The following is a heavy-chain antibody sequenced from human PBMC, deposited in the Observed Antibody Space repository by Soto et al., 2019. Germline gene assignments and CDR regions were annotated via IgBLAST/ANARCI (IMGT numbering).Heavy chain of an antibody. Sequence: PGESLKISCKGSGYRFSTYWIGWVRQTPGKGLEWMGIIYPGDSDTRYSPSFQGQVTISADKSISTAYLQWSSLKASDSAMYYCTRHGSGWSVAHYWGQGTLVTVSS. CDR2: IYPGDSDT. V-gene: IGHV5-51*01. J-gene: IGHJ4*02. CDR3: TRHGSGWSVAHY. CDR1: GYRFSTYW. D-gene: IGHD6-19*01.